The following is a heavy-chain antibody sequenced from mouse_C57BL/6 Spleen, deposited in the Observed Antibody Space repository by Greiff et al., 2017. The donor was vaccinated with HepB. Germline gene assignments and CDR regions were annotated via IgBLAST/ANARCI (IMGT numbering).Heavy chain of an antibody. Sequence: EVKLMESEGGLVQPGSSMKLSCTASGFTFSDYYMAWVRQVPEKGLEWVANINYDGSSTYYLDSLKSRFIISRDNAKKILYLQMSSLKSEDTATYYCARVDGYYGDFDYWGQGTTLTVSS. J-gene: IGHJ2*01. D-gene: IGHD2-3*01. CDR3: ARVDGYYGDFDY. CDR1: GFTFSDYY. V-gene: IGHV5-16*01. CDR2: INYDGSST.